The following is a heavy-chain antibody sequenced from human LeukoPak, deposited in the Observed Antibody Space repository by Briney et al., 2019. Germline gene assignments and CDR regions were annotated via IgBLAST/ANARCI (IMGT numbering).Heavy chain of an antibody. CDR3: AKDRHYDSSGYSPFEYMDV. V-gene: IGHV3-9*01. CDR1: GFTFSSYA. J-gene: IGHJ6*03. Sequence: GGSLRLSCAASGFTFSSYAMHWVRQAPGKGLEWVSGISWNSGSIGYADSVKGRFTISRDNAKNSLYLQMNSLRAEDTALYYCAKDRHYDSSGYSPFEYMDVWGKGTTVTISS. D-gene: IGHD3-22*01. CDR2: ISWNSGSI.